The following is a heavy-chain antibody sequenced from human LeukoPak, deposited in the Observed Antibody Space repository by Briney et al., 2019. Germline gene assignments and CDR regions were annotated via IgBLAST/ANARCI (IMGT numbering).Heavy chain of an antibody. CDR3: AKDLSRYGSTWSDAFDI. D-gene: IGHD6-13*01. CDR1: GFSFSSYA. V-gene: IGHV3-23*01. Sequence: GGSLRLSCAASGFSFSSYAMSWVRQAPGKGLGWVSAISGSGASTYYADSVKGRFTISRDNSKNTLYLQMNSLRAEDTAVYYCAKDLSRYGSTWSDAFDIWGQGTMATVSS. J-gene: IGHJ3*02. CDR2: ISGSGAST.